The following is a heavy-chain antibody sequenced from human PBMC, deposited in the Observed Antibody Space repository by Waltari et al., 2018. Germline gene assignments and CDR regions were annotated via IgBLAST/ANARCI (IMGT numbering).Heavy chain of an antibody. D-gene: IGHD2-15*01. Sequence: QVQLVESGGGVVQPGRSLRLSCAASGFTFSSYGMPWVRQAPGKGLEWVAVIWYDGSNKYYADSVKGRFTISRDNSKNTLYLQMNSLRAEDTAVYYCAKEVVVAAMRAFDIWGQGTMVTVSS. CDR2: IWYDGSNK. V-gene: IGHV3-33*06. CDR3: AKEVVVAAMRAFDI. CDR1: GFTFSSYG. J-gene: IGHJ3*02.